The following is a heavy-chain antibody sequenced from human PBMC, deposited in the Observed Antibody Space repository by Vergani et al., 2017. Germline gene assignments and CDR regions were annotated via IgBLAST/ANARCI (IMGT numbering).Heavy chain of an antibody. CDR3: ARDLLPNYDFWSGYSHAYYYYYGMDV. CDR1: GFTFSSYW. J-gene: IGHJ6*02. D-gene: IGHD3-3*01. Sequence: EVQLVESGGGLVQPGGSLRLSCAASGFTFSSYWMHWVRQAPGKGLVWVSRINSDGSSTSYADSAKGRFTISRDNAKNTLYLQMNSLRAEDTAVYYCARDLLPNYDFWSGYSHAYYYYYGMDVWGQGTTVTVSS. CDR2: INSDGSST. V-gene: IGHV3-74*01.